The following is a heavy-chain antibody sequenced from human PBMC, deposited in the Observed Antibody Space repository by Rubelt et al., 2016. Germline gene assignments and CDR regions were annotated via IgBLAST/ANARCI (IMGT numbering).Heavy chain of an antibody. V-gene: IGHV3-30*04. CDR1: TFSSYA. CDR2: ISYDGSNK. D-gene: IGHD5-18*01. J-gene: IGHJ4*02. Sequence: TFSSYAMHWVRQAPGKGLEWVAVISYDGSNKYYADSVKGRFTISRDNSKNTLYLQMNSLRAEDTAVYYCARDSGYSYGYWDYWGQGTLVTVSS. CDR3: ARDSGYSYGYWDY.